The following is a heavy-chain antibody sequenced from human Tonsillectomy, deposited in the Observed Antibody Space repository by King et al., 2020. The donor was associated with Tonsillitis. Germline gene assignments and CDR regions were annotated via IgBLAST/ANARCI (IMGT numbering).Heavy chain of an antibody. Sequence: LQLQESGPGVVKPSETLSLTCTVSGGSISSSDPYWAWIRQPPGKGLEWIGYVYYRGPIFYNPSLKSRITISGGTSENRFSLKLSSVTAADTAVYFCARYVSGSFDYWGQGALVTVSS. CDR3: ARYVSGSFDY. J-gene: IGHJ4*02. D-gene: IGHD1-26*01. CDR1: GGSISSSDPY. CDR2: VYYRGPI. V-gene: IGHV4-39*01.